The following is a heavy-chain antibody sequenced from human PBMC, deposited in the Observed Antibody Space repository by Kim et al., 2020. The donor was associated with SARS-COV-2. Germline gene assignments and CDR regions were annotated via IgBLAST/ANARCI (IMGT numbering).Heavy chain of an antibody. D-gene: IGHD6-13*01. CDR3: RRDYSD. V-gene: IGHV3-7*01. Sequence: DGSGKYYVDSVKGRFTISRDHAKNSLYLQMNSLRAEDTAVYFCRRDYSDWGQGTLVTVSS. CDR2: DGSGK. J-gene: IGHJ4*02.